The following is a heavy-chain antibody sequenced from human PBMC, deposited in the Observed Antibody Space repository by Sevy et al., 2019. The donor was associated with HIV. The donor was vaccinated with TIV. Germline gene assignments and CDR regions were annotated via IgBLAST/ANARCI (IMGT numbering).Heavy chain of an antibody. CDR3: TRWKGGLSIFEY. Sequence: GGSLRLSCTASGFIFGEYAMTWVRQAPGKGLEWVAFLKSKPQGGTLDYAASVKGRFTISRDDSKSIAHLQMNDLKTEDTAIYYCTRWKGGLSIFEYWGQGALVTASS. CDR2: LKSKPQGGTL. V-gene: IGHV3-49*04. CDR1: GFIFGEYA. D-gene: IGHD1-1*01. J-gene: IGHJ4*02.